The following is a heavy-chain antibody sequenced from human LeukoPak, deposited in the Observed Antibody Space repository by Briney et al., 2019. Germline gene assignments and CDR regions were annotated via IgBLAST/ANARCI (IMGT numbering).Heavy chain of an antibody. CDR1: GGTFSSYA. V-gene: IGHV1-46*01. D-gene: IGHD6-13*01. Sequence: ASVKVSCKASGGTFSSYAISWVRQAPGQGLEWMGVISPSGDFTSYAQMFQGSITVTRDTSTSTVFMELSGLRSEDTAVYFCASEIAATGYLDYWGQGTLVTVSS. J-gene: IGHJ4*02. CDR3: ASEIAATGYLDY. CDR2: ISPSGDFT.